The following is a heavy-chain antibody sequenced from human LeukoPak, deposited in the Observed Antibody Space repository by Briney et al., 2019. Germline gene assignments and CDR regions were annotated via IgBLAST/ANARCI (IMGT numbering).Heavy chain of an antibody. CDR3: AKGRPAAGTEAEFDC. J-gene: IGHJ4*02. Sequence: GESLRLSCAASGFTFSSYGIHWVRQAPGRGLEWVTYISYDGSIQYYTESIKGRYTISRDNSKNTVFPQMNSLRGEDTAVYFCAKGRPAAGTEAEFDCWGQGTLVTVSS. D-gene: IGHD6-13*01. CDR2: ISYDGSIQ. CDR1: GFTFSSYG. V-gene: IGHV3-30*18.